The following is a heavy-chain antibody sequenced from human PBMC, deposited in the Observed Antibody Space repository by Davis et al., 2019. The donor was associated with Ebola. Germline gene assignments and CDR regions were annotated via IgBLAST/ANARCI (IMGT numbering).Heavy chain of an antibody. V-gene: IGHV3-48*04. CDR1: GFTFGVFS. Sequence: GESLKISCAASGFTFGVFSMNWVRQAPGKGLEWISYISSSSTTIYFADSVKGRFTISRDNAKNSLYLQMNSLRAEDTAVYYCARDSPVLTPDYYGMDVWGKGTTVTVSS. J-gene: IGHJ6*04. CDR3: ARDSPVLTPDYYGMDV. D-gene: IGHD2/OR15-2a*01. CDR2: ISSSSTTI.